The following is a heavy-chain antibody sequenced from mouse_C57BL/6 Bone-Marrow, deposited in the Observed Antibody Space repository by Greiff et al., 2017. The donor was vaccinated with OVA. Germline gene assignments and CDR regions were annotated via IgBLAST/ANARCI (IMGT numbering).Heavy chain of an antibody. V-gene: IGHV3-8*01. D-gene: IGHD1-1*01. J-gene: IGHJ4*01. CDR3: AKGSYGPFYYYAMDY. Sequence: EVMLVESGPGLAKPSQTLSLTCSVTGYSITSDYWNWIRKFPGNKLEYMGYISYSGSTYYNPSLKSRISITRDTSKNQYYLQLNSVTTEDTATYYCAKGSYGPFYYYAMDYWGQGTSVTVSS. CDR1: GYSITSDY. CDR2: ISYSGST.